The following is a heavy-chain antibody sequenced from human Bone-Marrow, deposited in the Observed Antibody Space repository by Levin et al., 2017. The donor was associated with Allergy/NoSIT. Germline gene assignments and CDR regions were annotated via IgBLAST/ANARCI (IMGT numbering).Heavy chain of an antibody. CDR1: GDSISDFY. CDR3: ARNYDFWSGYRTPLGFDV. Sequence: SQTLSLTCSVSGDSISDFYWSWIRPPPGKGLEWIGCISNTGSTNYNPSLKGRVTISRDTSKNQLSLQVTSVTAADTAVYYCARNYDFWSGYRTPLGFDVWGQGTTVTASS. J-gene: IGHJ6*02. D-gene: IGHD3-3*01. CDR2: ISNTGST. V-gene: IGHV4-4*09.